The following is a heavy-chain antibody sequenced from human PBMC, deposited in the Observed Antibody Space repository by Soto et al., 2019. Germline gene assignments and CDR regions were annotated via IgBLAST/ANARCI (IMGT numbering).Heavy chain of an antibody. J-gene: IGHJ6*02. V-gene: IGHV1-69*01. CDR3: ARGTALVRGVSATRYYYYGMDV. Sequence: QVQLEQSGAEVKKPGASVKVSCKASGRTFATHAISWVRQAPAQGFEWMGGIIPLFGTSTYAQKFQGRVTITEAETTNTDYMELYSLRSEDTDVYYCARGTALVRGVSATRYYYYGMDVWGQGTTVRVSS. D-gene: IGHD3-10*01. CDR1: GRTFATHA. CDR2: IIPLFGTS.